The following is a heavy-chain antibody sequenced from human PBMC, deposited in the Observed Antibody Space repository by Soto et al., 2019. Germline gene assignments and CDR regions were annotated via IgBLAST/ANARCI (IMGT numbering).Heavy chain of an antibody. V-gene: IGHV3-74*01. CDR1: GFTFSSYW. Sequence: GGSLRLSCAASGFTFSSYWMHWVRQAPGKGLVWVSRIDNAGSSVRYADSVEGRFTISRDNAKNTLYLQMNSLRAEDTAVYYCTRVGGSVSGMDVWGQGTTVTVSS. D-gene: IGHD1-26*01. J-gene: IGHJ6*02. CDR2: IDNAGSSV. CDR3: TRVGGSVSGMDV.